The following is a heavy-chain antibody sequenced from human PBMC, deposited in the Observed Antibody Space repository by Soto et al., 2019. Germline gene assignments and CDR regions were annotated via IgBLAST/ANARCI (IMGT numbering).Heavy chain of an antibody. Sequence: QVQLVQSGAELKKPGSSVKVSCKASGDTFSGYPINWVRQAPGEGLEWMGRIIPVFGTTNDAQRFEGRVTFTADESTNTAYMELRGLLSEDTAVYYCARDGGFGELKYWGPGTLVTAS. J-gene: IGHJ4*02. CDR3: ARDGGFGELKY. CDR2: IIPVFGTT. V-gene: IGHV1-69*18. D-gene: IGHD3-10*01. CDR1: GDTFSGYP.